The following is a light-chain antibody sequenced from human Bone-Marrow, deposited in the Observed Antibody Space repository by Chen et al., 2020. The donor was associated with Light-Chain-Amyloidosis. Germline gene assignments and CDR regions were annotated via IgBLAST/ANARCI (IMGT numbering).Light chain of an antibody. CDR1: QTISSNY. V-gene: IGKV3-20*01. CDR3: QQYGTAPLT. J-gene: IGKJ4*01. Sequence: EIVLTQSPGTLSLSPGEGANLSCRASQTISSNYLTWYQQKFGQAPRLLIYGSSSGATGIPDRVTGSGSVTDFTLTISRLEPEDFGMYYCQQYGTAPLTFGGGTKVEIK. CDR2: GSS.